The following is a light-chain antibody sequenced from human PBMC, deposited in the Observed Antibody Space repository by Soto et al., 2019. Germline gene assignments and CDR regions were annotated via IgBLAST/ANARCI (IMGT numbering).Light chain of an antibody. Sequence: QSVLTQPPSASGSPGQSVTISCTGTSSDVGGYNYVSWYQQHPGKAPNLMIYEVSKRPSGVPDRFSGSKSGNTASLTVSGLQAEDEADYYCSSYAGSNRKVVFGGGTKLTVL. CDR1: SSDVGGYNY. J-gene: IGLJ2*01. CDR3: SSYAGSNRKVV. V-gene: IGLV2-8*01. CDR2: EVS.